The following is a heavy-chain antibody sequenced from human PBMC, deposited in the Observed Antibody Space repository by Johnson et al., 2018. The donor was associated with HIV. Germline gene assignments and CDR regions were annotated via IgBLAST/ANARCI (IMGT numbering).Heavy chain of an antibody. V-gene: IGHV3-30-3*01. Sequence: QVQLVESGGGVVQPGRSLRLSCAASGITFSDYAMHWVRQAPGKGLEWVAVISYDGSNKYYADSVKGRFTISRDNSKNTLYLQMNSLRPEDTAVYYCAKDLRSSSWTGDAFHIWGQGTMVTVSS. CDR1: GITFSDYA. CDR3: AKDLRSSSWTGDAFHI. J-gene: IGHJ3*02. CDR2: ISYDGSNK. D-gene: IGHD6-13*01.